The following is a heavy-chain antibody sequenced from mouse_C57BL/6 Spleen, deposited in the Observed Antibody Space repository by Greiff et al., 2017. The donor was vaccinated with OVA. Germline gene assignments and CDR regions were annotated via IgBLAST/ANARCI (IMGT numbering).Heavy chain of an antibody. Sequence: QVQLQQPGAELVMPGASVKLSCKASGYTFTSYWMHWVKQRPGQGLEWIGEIDPSDSYTNSNQKFKGKYTLTVDKSSSTAYMQLSSLTSEDSAVYYCARGLYYLDYWGQGTTLTVSS. CDR2: IDPSDSYT. CDR3: ARGLYYLDY. CDR1: GYTFTSYW. V-gene: IGHV1-69*01. D-gene: IGHD6-1*01. J-gene: IGHJ2*01.